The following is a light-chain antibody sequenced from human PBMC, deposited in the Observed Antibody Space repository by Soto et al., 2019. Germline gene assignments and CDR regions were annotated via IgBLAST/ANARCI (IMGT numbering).Light chain of an antibody. CDR1: SSNIGAGYN. Sequence: QSVLTQPPSVSGAPGQRVTISCTGSSSNIGAGYNVHWYQQLPGAAPRLLIYDNTNRPSGVPDRFSRSKSGTSASLAITGLQADDVADYYCQSYDSSLSGSVFGGGTKVTVL. J-gene: IGLJ3*02. V-gene: IGLV1-40*01. CDR2: DNT. CDR3: QSYDSSLSGSV.